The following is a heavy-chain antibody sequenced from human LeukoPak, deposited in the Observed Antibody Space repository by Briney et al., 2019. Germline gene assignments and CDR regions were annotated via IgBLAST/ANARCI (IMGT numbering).Heavy chain of an antibody. D-gene: IGHD6-13*01. CDR1: GYTFTGYY. Sequence: ASVKVSCKASGYTFTGYYMHWVRQAPGQGLEWMGWINPNSGGTNYTQKFQGRVTMTRDTSISTAYMELSRLRSDDTAVYYCARGVQQLVPPGDYWGQGTLVTVSS. CDR2: INPNSGGT. CDR3: ARGVQQLVPPGDY. J-gene: IGHJ4*02. V-gene: IGHV1-2*02.